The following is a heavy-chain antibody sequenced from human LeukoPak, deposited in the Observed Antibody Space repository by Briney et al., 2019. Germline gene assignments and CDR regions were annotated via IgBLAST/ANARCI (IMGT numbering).Heavy chain of an antibody. CDR3: VKTMVTFGGVIRTDAFDI. Sequence: GGSLRLSCSASGFTFNNFAMHWVRQAPGKGLEYVSGINNDGGSSYFADSVKSRFTISRDNSVTTLYLQMSSLRPEDTAVYYCVKTMVTFGGVIRTDAFDIWGHGTLVTVSS. CDR2: INNDGGSS. V-gene: IGHV3-64D*08. D-gene: IGHD3-16*01. J-gene: IGHJ3*02. CDR1: GFTFNNFA.